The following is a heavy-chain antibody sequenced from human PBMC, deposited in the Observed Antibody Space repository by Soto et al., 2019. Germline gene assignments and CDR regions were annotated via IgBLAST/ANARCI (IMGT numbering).Heavy chain of an antibody. CDR3: ARDHSTNFDFWSGDAFDI. D-gene: IGHD3-3*01. V-gene: IGHV3-74*01. CDR1: GFTFSSYW. CDR2: INSDGSST. J-gene: IGHJ3*02. Sequence: EVQLVESGGGLVQPGGSLRLSCAASGFTFSSYWMHWVRQAPGKGLVWVSRINSDGSSTSYADSVKGRFTISRDNAKNTLYLQMNSLRAEDTAVYYCARDHSTNFDFWSGDAFDIWGQGTMVTVSS.